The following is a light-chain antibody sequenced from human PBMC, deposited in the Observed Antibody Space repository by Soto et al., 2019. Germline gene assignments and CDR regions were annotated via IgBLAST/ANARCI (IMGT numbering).Light chain of an antibody. J-gene: IGKJ4*01. CDR3: QQYHNWPPLT. V-gene: IGKV3-15*01. CDR1: QSVSNY. CDR2: GAS. Sequence: EIVMTQSPATLSVSPGERATLSCRASQSVSNYLAWYQQKPGQAPRLLIYGASTRATGIPARFSGGGSETELTLTISSLQSEDFAVYYCQQYHNWPPLTFGGGTKVEIK.